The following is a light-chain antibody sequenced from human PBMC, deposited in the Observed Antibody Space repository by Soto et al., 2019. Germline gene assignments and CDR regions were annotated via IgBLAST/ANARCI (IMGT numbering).Light chain of an antibody. CDR2: EVN. J-gene: IGLJ1*01. Sequence: QSVLTQPPSVSGSPGQSVIISCTGTSSDVGTYNRVSWYQQPPGTAPKLMIFEVNNLPAGVPYRFSGSKSGNTASLTISGLQAEDEAVYYCSSYTSSSTYVFGTGTKLTVL. V-gene: IGLV2-18*02. CDR1: SSDVGTYNR. CDR3: SSYTSSSTYV.